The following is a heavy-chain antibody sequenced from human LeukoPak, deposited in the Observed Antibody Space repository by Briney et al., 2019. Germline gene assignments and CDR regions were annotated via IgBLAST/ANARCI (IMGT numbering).Heavy chain of an antibody. V-gene: IGHV3-7*01. Sequence: GGSLRLSCAASGFIIISYRMSWVRQAPGKGLEWVANIKQDGSEKYYVDSVKGRFTISRDNAKNSLYLQMNSLRAEDTAVYYCARALGWLPENYWGQGTLVTVSS. J-gene: IGHJ4*02. CDR2: IKQDGSEK. CDR3: ARALGWLPENY. D-gene: IGHD5-24*01. CDR1: GFIIISYR.